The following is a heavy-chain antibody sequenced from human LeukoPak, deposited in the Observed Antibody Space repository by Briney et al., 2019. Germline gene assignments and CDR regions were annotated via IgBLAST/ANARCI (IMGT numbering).Heavy chain of an antibody. J-gene: IGHJ4*02. V-gene: IGHV3-23*01. D-gene: IGHD2-8*01. CDR2: IGGGDI. CDR3: AKDGQSFNSMYDYFDS. Sequence: GGSLRLSCSTSGFTFRNFAMSWVRQAPGKGLEWVSSIGGGDIYYADSVKGRFTISRDDSRSTVDLQMSSLRAEDTAVYYCAKDGQSFNSMYDYFDSWGQGTLVTVSS. CDR1: GFTFRNFA.